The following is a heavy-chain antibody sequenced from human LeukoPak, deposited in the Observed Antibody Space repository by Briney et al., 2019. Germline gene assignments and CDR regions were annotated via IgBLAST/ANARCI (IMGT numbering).Heavy chain of an antibody. Sequence: SETLSLTCAVYGGSFSGYYWSWIRQPPGKGLEWIGEINHSGSTNYNPSLKSRVTISVDTSKNQFSLKLSSVTAADTAVYYCARDGTRRGHSYGHAFDIWGQGTMVTASS. CDR1: GGSFSGYY. CDR3: ARDGTRRGHSYGHAFDI. V-gene: IGHV4-34*01. J-gene: IGHJ3*02. CDR2: INHSGST. D-gene: IGHD5-18*01.